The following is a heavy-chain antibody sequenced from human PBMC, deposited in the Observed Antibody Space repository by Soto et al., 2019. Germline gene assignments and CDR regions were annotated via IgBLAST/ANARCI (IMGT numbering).Heavy chain of an antibody. D-gene: IGHD3-9*01. Sequence: GESLKISCKGSGYSFTSYWIGWVRQMPGKGLEWMGIIYPGDSDTRYSPSFQGQVTISADKSISTAYLQWSSLKASDTAMYYCARAVRYFDWLLSKYYFDYWGQGTLVTVSS. V-gene: IGHV5-51*01. CDR1: GYSFTSYW. CDR2: IYPGDSDT. CDR3: ARAVRYFDWLLSKYYFDY. J-gene: IGHJ4*02.